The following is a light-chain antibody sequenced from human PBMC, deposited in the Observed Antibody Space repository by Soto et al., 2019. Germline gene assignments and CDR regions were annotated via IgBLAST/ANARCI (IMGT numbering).Light chain of an antibody. CDR3: QQYSTYPWP. J-gene: IGKJ1*01. Sequence: DIQMTQSPSTLSASVGDRVTITCRASQTISTLMAWYQQRPGKAPNLLIYKASSLESGVPSRFSGSGSGTEFTLTISSLQPADFATYFCQQYSTYPWPFGQGTKVAVK. CDR2: KAS. CDR1: QTISTL. V-gene: IGKV1-5*03.